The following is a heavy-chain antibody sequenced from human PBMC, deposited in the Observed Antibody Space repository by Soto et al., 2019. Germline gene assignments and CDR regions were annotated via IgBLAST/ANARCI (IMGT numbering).Heavy chain of an antibody. Sequence: PGVSLRLSFAASGFTFSSYAMSWVRQAPGKGLEWVSAISGSGGSTYYADSVKGRFTISRDNSKNTLYLQMNSLRAEDTAVYYCAKDYIVVVPAALSFTFDYWGQGTLVTVSS. CDR3: AKDYIVVVPAALSFTFDY. J-gene: IGHJ4*02. V-gene: IGHV3-23*01. CDR1: GFTFSSYA. D-gene: IGHD2-2*01. CDR2: ISGSGGST.